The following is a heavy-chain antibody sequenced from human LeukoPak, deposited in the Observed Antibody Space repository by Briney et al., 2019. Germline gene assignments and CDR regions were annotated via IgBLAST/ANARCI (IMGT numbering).Heavy chain of an antibody. J-gene: IGHJ4*02. CDR2: IYYSGST. V-gene: IGHV4-59*01. CDR3: ARDTSGYRRGSFDY. CDR1: GGSISSYY. D-gene: IGHD3-22*01. Sequence: SETLSLTCTVSGGSISSYYWSWIRQPPGKGLAWIGYIYYSGSTNYNPSLKSRVTISVDTSNNQFSLKLSSVTAADTAVYYCARDTSGYRRGSFDYWGQGTLVTVSS.